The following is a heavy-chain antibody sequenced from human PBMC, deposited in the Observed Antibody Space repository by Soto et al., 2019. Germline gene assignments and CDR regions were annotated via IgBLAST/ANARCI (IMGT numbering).Heavy chain of an antibody. CDR3: VRDSHGDY. Sequence: EVQLVESGGGLVQPGGSLRLSCAGSGFTFSHYWMHWVRQAPGKGLECVSRIDHDGPTDYADSVRGRFTISRDNAENTLYLQMNSLRPEDTAVYYCVRDSHGDYWGQGTLVTVSS. CDR2: IDHDGPT. J-gene: IGHJ4*02. V-gene: IGHV3-74*01. CDR1: GFTFSHYW.